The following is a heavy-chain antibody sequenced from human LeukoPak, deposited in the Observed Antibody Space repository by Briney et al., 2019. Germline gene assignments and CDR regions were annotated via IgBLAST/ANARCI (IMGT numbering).Heavy chain of an antibody. Sequence: ASVKVSCKASGYTFTSCGISWVRQAPGQGLEWMGRISAYNGNTNYAQKLQGRVTMTTDTSTSTAYMELRSLRSDDTAVYYCATGIAVAAPFDYWGQGTLVTVSS. D-gene: IGHD6-19*01. CDR3: ATGIAVAAPFDY. J-gene: IGHJ4*02. CDR1: GYTFTSCG. V-gene: IGHV1-18*01. CDR2: ISAYNGNT.